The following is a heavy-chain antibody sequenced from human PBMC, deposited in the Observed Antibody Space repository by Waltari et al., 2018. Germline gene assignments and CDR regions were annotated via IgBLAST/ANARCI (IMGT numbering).Heavy chain of an antibody. CDR1: IFTLRGFE. Sequence: VQLVESGGGLVQPGGSMSSSCADSIFTLRGFEMNWVRQAPGKGLVWVSYISASGSDITYADSVKGRFTISRDNAKNSLYLQMNNLRAEDTAVYYCALESAGSAYDAFDVWGQGTLVTVSS. V-gene: IGHV3-48*03. CDR2: ISASGSDI. D-gene: IGHD3-22*01. J-gene: IGHJ3*01. CDR3: ALESAGSAYDAFDV.